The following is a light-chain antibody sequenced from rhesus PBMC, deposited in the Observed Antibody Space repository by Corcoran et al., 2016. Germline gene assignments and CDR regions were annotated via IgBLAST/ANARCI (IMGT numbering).Light chain of an antibody. CDR2: EAS. V-gene: IGKV1-21*01. CDR1: QGITND. J-gene: IGKJ1*01. CDR3: QQYYTTPRT. Sequence: DIQMTQSPSSLSASVGDRVTITCRASQGITNDLAWYQQKPGETPKLLIYEASSLQSGIPSRFIGSGSGTDFTLTISSLQSEDFATYCCQQYYTTPRTFGQGTKVEIK.